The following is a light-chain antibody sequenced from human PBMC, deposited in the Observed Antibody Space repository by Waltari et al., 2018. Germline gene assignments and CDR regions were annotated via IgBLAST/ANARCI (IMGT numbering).Light chain of an antibody. Sequence: SYKLTQTPSLAVSPGQTSSITCSGENLQHKSVCWYQQKTGQSPALVIYQDDKRPAGIPELFSGSNSGDTATLTISGTQPMDEADYYCQAWDDTTAWVFGGGTKLTVL. V-gene: IGLV3-1*01. CDR1: NLQHKS. CDR3: QAWDDTTAWV. CDR2: QDD. J-gene: IGLJ3*02.